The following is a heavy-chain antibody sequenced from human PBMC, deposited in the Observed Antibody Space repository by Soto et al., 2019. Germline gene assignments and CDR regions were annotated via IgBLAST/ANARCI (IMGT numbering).Heavy chain of an antibody. V-gene: IGHV1-69*01. Sequence: QVQLVQSGAEVKKPGASVKVSCKASGGSFTSYCFTWLRQAPGQGLEWMGGIIPISATEKIAQKFQGRVTLTADEATSTAYMELNSLTSDDTAVYHCARGEVLSGYHNFFDPWGQGTLVTVSS. CDR2: IIPISATE. D-gene: IGHD3-9*01. CDR3: ARGEVLSGYHNFFDP. CDR1: GGSFTSYC. J-gene: IGHJ5*02.